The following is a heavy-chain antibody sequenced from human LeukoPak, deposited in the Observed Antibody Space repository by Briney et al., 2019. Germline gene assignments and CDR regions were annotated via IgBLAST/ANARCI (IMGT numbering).Heavy chain of an antibody. D-gene: IGHD3-10*01. J-gene: IGHJ4*02. CDR1: GFIFSTYW. V-gene: IGHV3-74*01. CDR2: INTDGSTT. Sequence: PGGSLRLSCAASGFIFSTYWMHWVRQAPGKGLVWVSRINTDGSTTNYADSVKGRFTISRDNSKNTLYLQMNSLRAEDTAVYYCANMVRGDYLDYWGQGTLVTVSS. CDR3: ANMVRGDYLDY.